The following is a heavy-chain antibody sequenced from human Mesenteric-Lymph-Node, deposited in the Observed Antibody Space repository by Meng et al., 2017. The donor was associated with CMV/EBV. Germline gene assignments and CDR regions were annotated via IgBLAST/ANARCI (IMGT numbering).Heavy chain of an antibody. CDR1: GDSIRNSDYF. CDR3: ARDGCSSTSCPIDY. V-gene: IGHV4-39*07. CDR2: IFYSGGT. Sequence: SETLSLTCTMSGDSIRNSDYFWGWARQPPGKGLEWIGSIFYSGGTFYNPSLKSRVTISVDASRNQISLKLTSVTAADTAIYYCARDGCSSTSCPIDYWGQGTLVTVSS. J-gene: IGHJ4*02. D-gene: IGHD2-2*01.